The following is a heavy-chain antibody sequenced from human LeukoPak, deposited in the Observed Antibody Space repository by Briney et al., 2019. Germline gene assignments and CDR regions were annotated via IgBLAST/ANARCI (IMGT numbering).Heavy chain of an antibody. CDR1: GYSFTSYW. V-gene: IGHV5-51*01. CDR3: ARHGPVRGGYSSSWRLPDYYYYMDV. CDR2: IYPGDSDT. Sequence: GESLKISCKGSGYSFTSYWIGWVRQMPGKGLEWMGIIYPGDSDTRYSPSFQGQVTISADKSISTAYLQWSSLKASDTAMYYCARHGPVRGGYSSSWRLPDYYYYMDVWGKGTTVTVSS. D-gene: IGHD6-13*01. J-gene: IGHJ6*03.